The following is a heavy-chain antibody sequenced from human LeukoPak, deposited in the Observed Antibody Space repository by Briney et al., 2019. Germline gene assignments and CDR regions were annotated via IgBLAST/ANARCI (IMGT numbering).Heavy chain of an antibody. V-gene: IGHV4-39*07. CDR2: IYYSGST. Sequence: SETLSLTCTVSGGSISSSSYYWGWIRQPPGKGLEWIGSIYYSGSTYYNPSLKSRVTISVDTSKNQFSLKVRSVTAADTAVYYCARGRSRYCSSTSCLRGMDVWGQGTPVTVSS. J-gene: IGHJ6*02. CDR3: ARGRSRYCSSTSCLRGMDV. CDR1: GGSISSSSYY. D-gene: IGHD2-2*01.